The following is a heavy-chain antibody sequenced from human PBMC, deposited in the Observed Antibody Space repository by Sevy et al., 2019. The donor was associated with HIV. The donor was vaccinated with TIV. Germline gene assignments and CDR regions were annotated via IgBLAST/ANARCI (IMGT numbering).Heavy chain of an antibody. CDR2: SYSDDSR. Sequence: GGSLTLSCAASGFTVTNNYISWVRQAPGKGLDWVALSYSDDSRYFADSVRGRFTISRDSLKNTLYLQMNSLRAEDTAVYYCARLHPHIAAARAMDVWGQGTTVTVSS. CDR3: ARLHPHIAAARAMDV. V-gene: IGHV3-53*01. D-gene: IGHD6-13*01. J-gene: IGHJ6*02. CDR1: GFTVTNNY.